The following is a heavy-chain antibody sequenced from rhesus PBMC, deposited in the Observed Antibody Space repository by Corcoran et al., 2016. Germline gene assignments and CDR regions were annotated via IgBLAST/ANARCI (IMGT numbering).Heavy chain of an antibody. CDR2: ISCSGRT. CDR1: GGSISSSYYY. D-gene: IGHD6-31*01. Sequence: QVQLQESGPGLVKPSETLSLTCAVSGGSISSSYYYWSWIRQAPGKGLEWIGYISCSGRTSYTPSLKSRVTISRDTSKSQFSLKLSSVTAADTAVYYCARDRSGYSSGWYAYYGLDSWGQGVVVTVSS. V-gene: IGHV4-122*02. CDR3: ARDRSGYSSGWYAYYGLDS. J-gene: IGHJ6*01.